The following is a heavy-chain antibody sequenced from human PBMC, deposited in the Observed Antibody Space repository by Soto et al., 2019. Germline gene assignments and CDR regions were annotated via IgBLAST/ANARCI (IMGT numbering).Heavy chain of an antibody. Sequence: GESLKISCAASGFTFSSYWMSWVRQAPGKGLEWVANIKQDGSEKYYVDSVKGRFTISRDNAKNSLYLQMNSLRAEDTAVYYCARDEYDFWSGYSYYYYGMDVWGQGTTVTVSS. D-gene: IGHD3-3*01. CDR2: IKQDGSEK. J-gene: IGHJ6*02. V-gene: IGHV3-7*01. CDR1: GFTFSSYW. CDR3: ARDEYDFWSGYSYYYYGMDV.